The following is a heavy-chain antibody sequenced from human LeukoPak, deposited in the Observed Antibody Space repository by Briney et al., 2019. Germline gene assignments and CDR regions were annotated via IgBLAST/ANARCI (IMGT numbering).Heavy chain of an antibody. CDR1: GGSFSGDY. CDR2: IYHSGST. Sequence: SETLSLTCAVYGGSFSGDYWSWIRQPPGKGLEWIGEIYHSGSTNYNPSLKSRVTISVDKSKTQFCLKLSSVTAADTAVYYCARDKWEPRYAFDIWGQGTMVTVSS. CDR3: ARDKWEPRYAFDI. V-gene: IGHV4-34*01. D-gene: IGHD1-26*01. J-gene: IGHJ3*02.